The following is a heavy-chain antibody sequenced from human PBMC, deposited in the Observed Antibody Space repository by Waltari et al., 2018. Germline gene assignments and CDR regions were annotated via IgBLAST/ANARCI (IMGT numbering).Heavy chain of an antibody. CDR2: INHSGST. D-gene: IGHD3-3*01. J-gene: IGHJ4*02. V-gene: IGHV4-34*01. Sequence: QVQLQQWGAGLLKPSETLSLTCAVYGGSFSGYYWSWIRQPPGKGLEWIGEINHSGSTNYNPSRKSRVTISGDTSKNQFSLKLSSVTAADTAVYYCASSDFWSGYYMFPLEWGQGTLVTVSS. CDR1: GGSFSGYY. CDR3: ASSDFWSGYYMFPLE.